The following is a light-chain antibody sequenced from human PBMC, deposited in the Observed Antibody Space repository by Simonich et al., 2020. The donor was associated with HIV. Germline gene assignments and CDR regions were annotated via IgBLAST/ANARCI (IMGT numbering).Light chain of an antibody. CDR1: SSDVGCYNL. CDR2: EGS. J-gene: IGLJ1*01. Sequence: QSALTQPASVSGSPGQSITISCTGTSSDVGCYNLVSWYQQHPGKAPKVMIYEGSKRPSGVSNRFSGSKAGNTASLTISGLQAEDEADYYCCSYAGSTTLVFGTGTKVTVL. V-gene: IGLV2-23*01. CDR3: CSYAGSTTLV.